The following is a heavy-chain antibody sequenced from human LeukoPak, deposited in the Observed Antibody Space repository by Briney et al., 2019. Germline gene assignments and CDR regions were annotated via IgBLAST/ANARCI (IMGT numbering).Heavy chain of an antibody. CDR1: GFTFTGYY. D-gene: IGHD3-9*01. Sequence: ASVKVSCKASGFTFTGYYMHWVRQAPGQGLEWMGWINPNSGGTNYAQKFQGRVTITRDTSITTAYMEPSRLRSDDTAVYYCARDGFYDILTGYSHWYFDLWGRGTLVTVSS. V-gene: IGHV1-2*02. CDR2: INPNSGGT. CDR3: ARDGFYDILTGYSHWYFDL. J-gene: IGHJ2*01.